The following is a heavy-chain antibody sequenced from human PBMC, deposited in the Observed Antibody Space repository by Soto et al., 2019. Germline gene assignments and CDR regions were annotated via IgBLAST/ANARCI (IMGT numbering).Heavy chain of an antibody. CDR2: TYYRSKWYN. Sequence: PSQTLSLTCAISGDSVPSNSAAWNLIRQSPSRGLEWLGRTYYRSKWYNDYAVSVKSRITINPDTSKNQFSLQLNSVTPGDTAVYYCARELELPGDYYYGMDVWGQGTTVTVSS. D-gene: IGHD1-7*01. J-gene: IGHJ6*02. V-gene: IGHV6-1*01. CDR1: GDSVPSNSAA. CDR3: ARELELPGDYYYGMDV.